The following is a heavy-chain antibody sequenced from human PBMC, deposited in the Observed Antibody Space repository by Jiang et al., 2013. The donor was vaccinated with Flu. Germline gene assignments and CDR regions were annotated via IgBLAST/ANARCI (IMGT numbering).Heavy chain of an antibody. CDR3: ARATTQGIAVAVQDY. Sequence: PSETLSLTCAVYGGSFSGYYWSWIRQPPGKGLEWIGEINHSGSTNYNPSLKSRVTISVDTSKNQFSLKLSSVTAADTAVYYCARATTQGIAVAVQDYWGQGTLVTVSS. V-gene: IGHV4-34*01. CDR1: GGSFSGYY. D-gene: IGHD6-19*01. J-gene: IGHJ4*02. CDR2: INHSGST.